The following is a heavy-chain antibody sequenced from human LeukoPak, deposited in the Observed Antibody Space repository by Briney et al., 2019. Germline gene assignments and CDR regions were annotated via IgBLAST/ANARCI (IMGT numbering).Heavy chain of an antibody. V-gene: IGHV3-23*01. CDR1: GFTFSSYA. Sequence: GGSLRLSCAASGFTFSSYAMSWVRQAPGKGLEWVSAISGSGGSTYDADSVKGRFTISRDNPQNTLYLQMHSLSAEDTAVYYCAKAPDYYYDSSGYSDYWGQGTLVTVSS. CDR2: ISGSGGST. CDR3: AKAPDYYYDSSGYSDY. J-gene: IGHJ4*02. D-gene: IGHD3-22*01.